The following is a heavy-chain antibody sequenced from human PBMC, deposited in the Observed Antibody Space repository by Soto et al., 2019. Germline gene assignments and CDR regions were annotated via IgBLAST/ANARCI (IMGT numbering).Heavy chain of an antibody. CDR1: GGSITSSYY. D-gene: IGHD2-2*02. J-gene: IGHJ4*02. V-gene: IGHV4-39*01. Sequence: PSETLPLTCTVSGGSITSSYYCGSFRQPPGKGLEWIGSIYYSGSTYYNPSLKSRVTISVDTSKNQFSLKLSSVTAADTAVYYCATIPATTILTDYWGQGTLVTVS. CDR3: ATIPATTILTDY. CDR2: IYYSGST.